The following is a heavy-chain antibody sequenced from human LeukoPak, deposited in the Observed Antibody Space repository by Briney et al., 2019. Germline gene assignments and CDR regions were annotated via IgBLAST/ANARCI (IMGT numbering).Heavy chain of an antibody. Sequence: ASVKVSCKASGYTFTSYGISWVRQAPGQGLEWMGWISAYNGNTNYAQKLQGRVTMTTDTSTSTAYMELRSLRSDDTAVYYCARDPGIEAAVHQGPKNYWGQGTLVTASS. D-gene: IGHD6-13*01. J-gene: IGHJ4*02. V-gene: IGHV1-18*01. CDR2: ISAYNGNT. CDR1: GYTFTSYG. CDR3: ARDPGIEAAVHQGPKNY.